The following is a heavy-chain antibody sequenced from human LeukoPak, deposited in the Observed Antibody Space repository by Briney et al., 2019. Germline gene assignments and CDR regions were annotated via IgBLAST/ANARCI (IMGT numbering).Heavy chain of an antibody. V-gene: IGHV3-20*04. CDR1: GFTFDDYG. CDR3: AREGPPDIVVVPAAVDY. CDR2: IDWNGGST. D-gene: IGHD2-2*01. Sequence: GGSLRLSCAASGFTFDDYGMSWVRQAPGKGLEWVSGIDWNGGSTGYADSVKGRFTISRDNAKNSLYLQMNSLRAEDTALYYCAREGPPDIVVVPAAVDYWGQGTLVTVSS. J-gene: IGHJ4*02.